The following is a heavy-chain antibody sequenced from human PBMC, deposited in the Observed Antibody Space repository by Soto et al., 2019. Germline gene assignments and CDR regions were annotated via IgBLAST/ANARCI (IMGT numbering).Heavy chain of an antibody. D-gene: IGHD4-4*01. CDR3: ARGITTVTTYDY. CDR1: GGSISSGGYS. J-gene: IGHJ4*02. Sequence: ASETLSLTCTVSGGSISSGGYSWSWIRQPPGKGLEWIGYIYHSGSTYYNPSLKSRVTISVDRSKNQFSLNLSSVTAADTAVYYCARGITTVTTYDYWGQGTLVTVSS. V-gene: IGHV4-30-2*01. CDR2: IYHSGST.